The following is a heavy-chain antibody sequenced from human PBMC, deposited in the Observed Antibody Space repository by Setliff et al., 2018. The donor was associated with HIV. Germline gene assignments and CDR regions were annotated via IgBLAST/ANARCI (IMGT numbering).Heavy chain of an antibody. CDR2: ISYIGYT. J-gene: IGHJ5*02. CDR3: ARELRRFGTSDTAPHNWFDP. Sequence: SETLSLTCTVSGDSINSGGYHWTWIRQHPGKGLEWIGYISYIGYTYYNPALKSRLTISLYTSKNQFSLKLSSVTAADTAVYYCARELRRFGTSDTAPHNWFDPWGQGTLVTVSS. V-gene: IGHV4-31*03. D-gene: IGHD2-8*02. CDR1: GDSINSGGYH.